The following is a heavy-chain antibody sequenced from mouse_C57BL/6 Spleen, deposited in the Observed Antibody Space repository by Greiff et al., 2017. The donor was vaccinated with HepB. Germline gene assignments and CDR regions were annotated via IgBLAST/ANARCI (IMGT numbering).Heavy chain of an antibody. CDR1: GFNIKDYY. D-gene: IGHD2-9*01. J-gene: IGHJ4*01. V-gene: IGHV14-2*01. CDR2: IDPEDGET. Sequence: VQLQQSGAELVKPGVSVKLSCTASGFNIKDYYMHWVKQRTEQGLEWIGRIDPEDGETKYAPKFQGKATITADTSSNTAYLQLSSLTSEDTAVYYCASLLWLRNYAMDYWGQGTSVTVSS. CDR3: ASLLWLRNYAMDY.